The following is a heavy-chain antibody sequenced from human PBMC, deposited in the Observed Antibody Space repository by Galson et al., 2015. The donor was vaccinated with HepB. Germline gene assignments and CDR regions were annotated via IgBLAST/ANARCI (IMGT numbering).Heavy chain of an antibody. CDR2: IIPIFGTA. CDR3: AREVGDVTIFGVDPNWFDP. J-gene: IGHJ5*02. D-gene: IGHD3-3*01. V-gene: IGHV1-69*13. Sequence: SVKVSCKASGGTFSRYAISWVRQAPGQGLEWMGGIIPIFGTANYAQKFQGRVTITADESTSTAYMELSSLRSEDTAVYYCAREVGDVTIFGVDPNWFDPWGQGTLVTVSS. CDR1: GGTFSRYA.